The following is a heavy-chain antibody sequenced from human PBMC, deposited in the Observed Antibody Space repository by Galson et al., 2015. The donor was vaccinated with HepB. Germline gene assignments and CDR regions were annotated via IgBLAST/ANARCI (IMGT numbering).Heavy chain of an antibody. D-gene: IGHD2-15*01. CDR1: GYTFTSYG. CDR2: INVYYGNT. CDR3: VRDLEALPGVMDV. Sequence: SVKVSCKASGYTFTSYGVSWVRQAPGQGVEWMGWINVYYGNTYYAQKFQGRVTMTTDTSTKTAYMELGSLTSGDTAVYYCVRDLEALPGVMDVWGQGTRVTVSS. J-gene: IGHJ6*02. V-gene: IGHV1-18*04.